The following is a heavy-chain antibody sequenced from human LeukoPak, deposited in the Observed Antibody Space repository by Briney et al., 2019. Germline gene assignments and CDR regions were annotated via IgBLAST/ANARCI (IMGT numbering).Heavy chain of an antibody. CDR2: IKQDGSEK. Sequence: GGSLRLSCAASGFTFSSYWMSWVRQAPGKGLEWVANIKQDGSEKFYVDSVKGRFTISRDNAKNSLYLQMNSLRAEDTAVYYCARDQTGITVAATGWFDPWGQGTLVTVSS. J-gene: IGHJ5*02. CDR1: GFTFSSYW. D-gene: IGHD6-19*01. V-gene: IGHV3-7*01. CDR3: ARDQTGITVAATGWFDP.